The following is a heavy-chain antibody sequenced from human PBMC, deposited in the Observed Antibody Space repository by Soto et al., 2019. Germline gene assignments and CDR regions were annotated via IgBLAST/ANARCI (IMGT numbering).Heavy chain of an antibody. V-gene: IGHV3-15*01. CDR1: GFTFSNAS. CDR2: IKSKTDGGKT. CDR3: TTSYILRDAFDI. J-gene: IGHJ3*02. D-gene: IGHD2-8*01. Sequence: GGSLRLSCAASGFTFSNASMSWVRQAPGKGLEWVGRIKSKTDGGKTDYAAPVKGRFTISRDDSKNTLYLQMNSLKTEDTAVYYCTTSYILRDAFDIWGQGTMVTVSS.